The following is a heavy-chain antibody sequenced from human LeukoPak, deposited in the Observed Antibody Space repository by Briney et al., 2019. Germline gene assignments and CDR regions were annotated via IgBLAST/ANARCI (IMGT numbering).Heavy chain of an antibody. J-gene: IGHJ6*02. Sequence: PGECLSLSCNLSGYIFTTYWIGGVRQMTGQGLQWVGATHHYGADTKYSPSFQGQVTIPADTATNTAYLQWGSLKAADTAIYYCARQFEWGVWPHYYYAMDVWGQGTAVTVSS. V-gene: IGHV5-51*01. CDR2: THHYGADT. CDR1: GYIFTTYW. D-gene: IGHD1-26*01. CDR3: ARQFEWGVWPHYYYAMDV.